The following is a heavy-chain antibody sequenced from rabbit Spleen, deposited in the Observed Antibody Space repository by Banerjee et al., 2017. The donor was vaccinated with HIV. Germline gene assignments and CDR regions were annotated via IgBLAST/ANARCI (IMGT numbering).Heavy chain of an antibody. V-gene: IGHV1S40*01. D-gene: IGHD1-1*01. CDR1: GFSFGISYD. CDR3: ARDVGSGPYIDGYFTL. J-gene: IGHJ4*01. CDR2: IYTDNSKT. Sequence: QSLEESGGGLVKPGTSLPLTCTASGFSFGISYDMCWVRQAPGKGLEWIACIYTDNSKTYYANWAKGRFTVSKTSSPSVTLQMTSLTVADTATYFCARDVGSGPYIDGYFTLWGPGTLVTVS.